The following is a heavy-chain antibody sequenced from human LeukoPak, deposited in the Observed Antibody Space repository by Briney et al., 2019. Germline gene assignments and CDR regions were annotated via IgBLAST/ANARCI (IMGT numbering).Heavy chain of an antibody. D-gene: IGHD4-17*01. CDR1: GFTFSSYA. Sequence: GGSLRLSCAAPGFTFSSYAMAWVRQAPGKGLEWVSAISGSGAYTYYADSVKGRFAISRDSSKNMLYLQMNSLRAEDTAIYYCAKDIGPDYGDYLDYWGQGTLVTVFS. CDR3: AKDIGPDYGDYLDY. V-gene: IGHV3-23*01. CDR2: ISGSGAYT. J-gene: IGHJ4*02.